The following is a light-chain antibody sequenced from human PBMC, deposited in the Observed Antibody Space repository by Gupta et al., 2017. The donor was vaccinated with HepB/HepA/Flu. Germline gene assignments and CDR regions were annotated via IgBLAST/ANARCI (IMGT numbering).Light chain of an antibody. Sequence: QSVPTQPPSVSGAPGQRVTISCTGSSSNIGAGYDVHWYQQLPGTAPKLLIYANSNRPSGVPDRFSGSKSGTSASLAITGLQADDEADYYCHSYDSSLSGWVFGGGTKLTVL. V-gene: IGLV1-40*01. CDR3: HSYDSSLSGWV. CDR1: SSNIGAGYD. CDR2: ANS. J-gene: IGLJ3*02.